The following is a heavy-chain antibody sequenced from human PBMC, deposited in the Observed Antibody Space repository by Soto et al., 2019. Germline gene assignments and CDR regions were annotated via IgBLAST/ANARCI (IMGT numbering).Heavy chain of an antibody. V-gene: IGHV1-69*01. CDR2: IIPMFGTP. D-gene: IGHD1-26*01. CDR3: AGGRDQPPVGLYFES. CDR1: GGAFTDYI. J-gene: IGHJ4*02. Sequence: QVQLVQSGAEVKKPGSSVKVSCKASGGAFTDYIFDWVRQAPGQGLEWMVGIIPMFGTPKYAQKFQHRVTISADVSTGTAYMELTRLRFDDTAVYYCAGGRDQPPVGLYFESWGEGTRVTVSS.